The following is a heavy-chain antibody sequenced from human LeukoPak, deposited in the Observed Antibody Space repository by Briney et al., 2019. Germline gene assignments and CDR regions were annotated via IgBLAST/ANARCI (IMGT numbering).Heavy chain of an antibody. J-gene: IGHJ3*02. V-gene: IGHV1-18*01. Sequence: ASVKVSCKASGYTFTSYGISWVRQAPGQGLEWMGWSSAYNGNTNYAQKLQGRVTMTTDTSTSTVSMELRSLRSDDTAVYFCARDYILPLETDNGDGFAIWGQGTVVSVSS. CDR3: ARDYILPLETDNGDGFAI. CDR2: SSAYNGNT. D-gene: IGHD3-3*02. CDR1: GYTFTSYG.